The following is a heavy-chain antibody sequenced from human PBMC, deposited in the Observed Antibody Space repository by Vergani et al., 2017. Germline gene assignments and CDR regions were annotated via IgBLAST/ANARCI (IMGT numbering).Heavy chain of an antibody. V-gene: IGHV1-69*17. CDR3: ARGTETTVVTLSRAYNWFDP. J-gene: IGHJ5*02. Sequence: QVQLVQSGAEVKKPGSSVKVSCKASGGTFSSYAISWVRQAPGQGLEWMGVIIPIFGIANYAQKFQGRVTITADKSTSTSYMELSSLRSEDPAVYYCARGTETTVVTLSRAYNWFDPWGQGTLVTVSS. CDR2: IIPIFGIA. D-gene: IGHD4-23*01. CDR1: GGTFSSYA.